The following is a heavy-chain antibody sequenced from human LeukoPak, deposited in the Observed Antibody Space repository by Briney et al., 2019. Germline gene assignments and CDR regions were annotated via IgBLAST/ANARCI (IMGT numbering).Heavy chain of an antibody. D-gene: IGHD6-13*01. CDR3: AKTSSSSWGVFDY. CDR1: EFSVGSNY. CDR2: IYSGGST. Sequence: GGSLRLSCAASEFSVGSNYMTWVRQAPGKGLEWVSLIYSGGSTYYADSVKGRFTISRDNSKNTLYLQMNSLRAEDTAVYYCAKTSSSSWGVFDYWGQGTLVTVSS. J-gene: IGHJ4*02. V-gene: IGHV3-66*01.